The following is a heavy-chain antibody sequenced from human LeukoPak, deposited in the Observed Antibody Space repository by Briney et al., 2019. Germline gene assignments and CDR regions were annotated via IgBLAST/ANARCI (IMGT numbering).Heavy chain of an antibody. CDR2: IFYSGST. J-gene: IGHJ4*02. V-gene: IGHV4-39*01. CDR3: ARGGGDFWSGYYFDY. CDR1: GGSISSTSHF. Sequence: SETLSLTCTVSGGSISSTSHFWGWIRQPPGKGLEWFGSIFYSGSTYYNPSLKSRVTMSVDTSKNQFSLKLSSVTAADTAVYYCARGGGDFWSGYYFDYWGQGTLVTVSS. D-gene: IGHD3-3*01.